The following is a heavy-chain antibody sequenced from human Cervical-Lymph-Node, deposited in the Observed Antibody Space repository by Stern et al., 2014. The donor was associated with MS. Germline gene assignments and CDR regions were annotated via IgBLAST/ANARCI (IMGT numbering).Heavy chain of an antibody. CDR2: INAGNGNT. CDR3: ARDPVVAAAGLNWFDP. V-gene: IGHV1-3*01. Sequence: VQLVESGAEVKKPGASVKVSCKASGYTFTSYAMHWVRQAPGQRLELMGWINAGNGNTKYSQKFQGRVTITRDTSASTAYMELSSLRSEDTAVYYCARDPVVAAAGLNWFDPWGQGTLVTVSS. CDR1: GYTFTSYA. J-gene: IGHJ5*02. D-gene: IGHD6-13*01.